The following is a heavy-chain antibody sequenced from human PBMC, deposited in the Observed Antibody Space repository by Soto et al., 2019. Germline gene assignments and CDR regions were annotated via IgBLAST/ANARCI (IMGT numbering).Heavy chain of an antibody. CDR3: ASDPDGMDV. CDR2: ISSSSSTI. J-gene: IGHJ6*02. Sequence: PGGCLRLSCSASGFAFSSYSMNWVRQAPGKGLEWVSYISSSSSTIYYADSVKGRFTISRDNAKNSLYLQMNSLRAEDTAVYYCASDPDGMDVWGQGTTVTVSS. CDR1: GFAFSSYS. V-gene: IGHV3-48*01.